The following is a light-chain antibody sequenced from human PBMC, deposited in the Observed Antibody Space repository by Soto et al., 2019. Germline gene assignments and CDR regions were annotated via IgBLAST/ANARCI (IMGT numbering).Light chain of an antibody. V-gene: IGLV4-69*01. J-gene: IGLJ3*02. CDR1: SGHSSYA. CDR3: QTWGTGIQL. CDR2: LNSDGSH. Sequence: QAVVTQSPSASASLGASVKLTCTLSSGHSSYAIAWHQQQPEKGPRYLMKLNSDGSHFKGDGIPDRFSGSSSGAERYLTISSLQSEDEADYYCQTWGTGIQLFGGGTKLTV.